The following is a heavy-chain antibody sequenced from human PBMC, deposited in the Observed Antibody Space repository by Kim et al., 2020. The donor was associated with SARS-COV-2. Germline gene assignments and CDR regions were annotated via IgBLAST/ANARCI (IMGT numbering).Heavy chain of an antibody. CDR2: ST. J-gene: IGHJ4*02. D-gene: IGHD5-12*01. V-gene: IGHV4-34*01. Sequence: STNYHPPLKSRVTISVDTSKNQFSLKLSSVTAADTAVYYCARRNGYQIDYWGQGTLVTVSS. CDR3: ARRNGYQIDY.